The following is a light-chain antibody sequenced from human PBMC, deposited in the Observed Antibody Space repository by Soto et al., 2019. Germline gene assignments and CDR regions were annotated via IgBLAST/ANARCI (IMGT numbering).Light chain of an antibody. CDR3: QQRLHWPIT. J-gene: IGKJ5*01. V-gene: IGKV3-11*01. CDR1: QTVGRY. CDR2: DAS. Sequence: EIVLTQSPATLSLSPGDRVTLSCRASQTVGRYLSWYQHSPGQGPRLLVYDASNRATGIPARFSGSGSETDFTLTISSLEPEDVAVYYCQQRLHWPITFGQGTRLEIK.